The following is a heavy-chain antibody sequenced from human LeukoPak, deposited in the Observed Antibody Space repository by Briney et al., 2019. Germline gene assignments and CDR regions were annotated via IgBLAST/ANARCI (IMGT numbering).Heavy chain of an antibody. J-gene: IGHJ3*02. V-gene: IGHV1-3*01. CDR3: ARDGIVATISAFDI. CDR2: INAGNGNT. CDR1: GYTFTSYA. D-gene: IGHD5-12*01. Sequence: ASVKVSCKASGYTFTSYAMHWVRQAPGQRLEWMGWINAGNGNTKYSQKFQGRVTITKDTSASTAYMELSSLRSEDTAVYYCARDGIVATISAFDIWGQGTMVTVSS.